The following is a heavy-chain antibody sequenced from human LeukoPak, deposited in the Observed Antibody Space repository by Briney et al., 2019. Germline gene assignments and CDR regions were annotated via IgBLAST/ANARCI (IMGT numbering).Heavy chain of an antibody. CDR3: ARAITFSGSWWANDY. CDR2: IKPDGTEK. D-gene: IGHD6-13*01. CDR1: GFTFSQYW. J-gene: IGHJ4*02. Sequence: PGGSLRLSCAASGFTFSQYWMTWVRQAPGKGLEWVANIKPDGTEKYYVDSVRGRLTISRDNAKNSLFLQVNALRGEDTAVYFCARAITFSGSWWANDYWGQGTLVTVSS. V-gene: IGHV3-7*01.